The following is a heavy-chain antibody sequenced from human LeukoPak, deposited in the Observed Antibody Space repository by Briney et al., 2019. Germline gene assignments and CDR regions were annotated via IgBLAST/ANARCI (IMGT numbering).Heavy chain of an antibody. CDR1: GGSISSSSYY. CDR2: IYYSGST. CDR3: ATLLAYCGGDCYADY. J-gene: IGHJ4*02. Sequence: SETLSLTCTVSGGSISSSSYYWGWIRQPPGKGLEWIGSIYYSGSTYYNPSLKSRVTISVDTSKNQFSLKLSSVTAADTAVYYCATLLAYCGGDCYADYWGQGTLVTVSS. V-gene: IGHV4-39*07. D-gene: IGHD2-21*02.